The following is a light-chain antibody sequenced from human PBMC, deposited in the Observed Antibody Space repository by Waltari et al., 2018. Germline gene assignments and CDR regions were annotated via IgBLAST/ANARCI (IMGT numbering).Light chain of an antibody. CDR2: GAS. CDR3: QQYTDYPFT. V-gene: IGKV1-16*02. CDR1: QAISNH. J-gene: IGKJ3*01. Sequence: DIQMTQSPSSLSASVGDRVTITCRASQAISNHLAWFQQKPGNAPKSLIYGASSLQSGVPLKFRGSGSGTEFTLTISSLQAEDFATYYCQQYTDYPFTFGPGTKVDLK.